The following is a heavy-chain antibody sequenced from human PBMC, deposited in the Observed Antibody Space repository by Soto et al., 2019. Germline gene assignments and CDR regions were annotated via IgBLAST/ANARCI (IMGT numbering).Heavy chain of an antibody. D-gene: IGHD3-16*02. Sequence: SETLSLTCAVSGYSISSGYYWGWIRQPPGKGLEWIGSIYHSGSTYYNPSLKSRVTISVDTSKNQFSLKLSPVTAADTAVYHCARAYSYDYVWGSYRHYFDYWGQGTLVTVSS. V-gene: IGHV4-38-2*01. CDR3: ARAYSYDYVWGSYRHYFDY. CDR1: GYSISSGYY. CDR2: IYHSGST. J-gene: IGHJ4*02.